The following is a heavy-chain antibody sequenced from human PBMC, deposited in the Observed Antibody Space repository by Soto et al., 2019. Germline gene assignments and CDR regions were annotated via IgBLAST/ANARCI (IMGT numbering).Heavy chain of an antibody. D-gene: IGHD1-26*01. Sequence: ASVKVSCKASGYTFTSYGISWVRQAPGQGLEWMGIINPSGGSTSYAQKFQGRVTMTRDTSTSTVYMELSSLRSEDTAVYYCARSEAKWELLYYYGMDVWGQGTTVTVSS. V-gene: IGHV1-46*01. J-gene: IGHJ6*02. CDR2: INPSGGST. CDR3: ARSEAKWELLYYYGMDV. CDR1: GYTFTSYG.